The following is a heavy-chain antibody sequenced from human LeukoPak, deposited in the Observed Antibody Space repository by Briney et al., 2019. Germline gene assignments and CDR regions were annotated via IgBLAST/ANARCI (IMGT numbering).Heavy chain of an antibody. V-gene: IGHV4-59*02. CDR3: ARVQNYYDSSGYYYYFDY. J-gene: IGHJ4*02. Sequence: PSETLSLTCTVSGGSVSSYYWSWIRQPPGKGLERIGYIYYSGSTNYNPSLKSRVTISVDTSKNQFSLKLSSVTAADTAVYYCARVQNYYDSSGYYYYFDYWGQGTLVTVSS. CDR2: IYYSGST. CDR1: GGSVSSYY. D-gene: IGHD3-22*01.